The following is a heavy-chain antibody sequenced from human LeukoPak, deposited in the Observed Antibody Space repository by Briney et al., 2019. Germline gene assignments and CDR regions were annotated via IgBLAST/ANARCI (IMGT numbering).Heavy chain of an antibody. CDR1: GFTVSTNY. CDR3: ARGWYSSSSGDY. V-gene: IGHV3-53*01. D-gene: IGHD6-6*01. Sequence: GGSLRLSCAASGFTVSTNYMSWVRQAPGKGLEWVSVIYFGGGTYYADSVKGRFTSSRDYSNNTVNLQMHSLRAEDTAVYYCARGWYSSSSGDYWGQGTLVTVSS. CDR2: IYFGGGT. J-gene: IGHJ4*02.